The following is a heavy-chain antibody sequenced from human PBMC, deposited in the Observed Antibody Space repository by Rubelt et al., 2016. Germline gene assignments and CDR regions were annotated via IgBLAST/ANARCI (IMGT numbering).Heavy chain of an antibody. V-gene: IGHV3-48*01. J-gene: IGHJ4*02. CDR3: ARGRGSTYGYEDY. CDR1: GFTFSTYN. CDR2: ISSSSSPI. Sequence: EEQLVESGGGLVQPGGSLRLSCAASGFTFSTYNMNWVRQAPGKGLEWVSFISSSSSPIYYADSVKGRFTISRDNSKNTLYLQMNILRAEETAVYYCARGRGSTYGYEDYWGQGTLVTVSS. D-gene: IGHD5-18*01.